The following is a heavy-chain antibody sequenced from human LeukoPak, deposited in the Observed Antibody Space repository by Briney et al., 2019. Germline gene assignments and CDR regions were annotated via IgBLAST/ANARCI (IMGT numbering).Heavy chain of an antibody. CDR3: ARDRSSGWSDAFDI. Sequence: GGSLRLSCAASGFIFSDFYMSWIRQAPGKGLEWVSYISSGGSTIYYADSVKGRFTISRDNAKNSLYLQMNSLRAEDTAVYYCARDRSSGWSDAFDIWGQGTMVTVSS. V-gene: IGHV3-11*04. J-gene: IGHJ3*02. D-gene: IGHD6-19*01. CDR1: GFIFSDFY. CDR2: ISSGGSTI.